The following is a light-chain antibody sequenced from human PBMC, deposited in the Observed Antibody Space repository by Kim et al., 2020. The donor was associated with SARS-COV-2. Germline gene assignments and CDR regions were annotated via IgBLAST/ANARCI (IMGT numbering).Light chain of an antibody. CDR3: AAWDDSLSVV. Sequence: QSMLTQPPSASGTPGQRVTISCPGSSSNIGRNYVYWYQRLPGTAPKLLIYRNNQRPSGVPDRFSGSKSGTSASLAISGLRSEDEADYYCAAWDDSLSVVFGGGTQLTVL. CDR2: RNN. J-gene: IGLJ2*01. CDR1: SSNIGRNY. V-gene: IGLV1-47*01.